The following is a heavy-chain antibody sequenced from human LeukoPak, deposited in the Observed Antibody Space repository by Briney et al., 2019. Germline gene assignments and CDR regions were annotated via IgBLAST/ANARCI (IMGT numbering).Heavy chain of an antibody. V-gene: IGHV1-24*01. CDR3: ATDRGVVVLHAFDI. D-gene: IGHD2-2*01. Sequence: ASVKVSCKVSGYTLTELSMHWVRQAPGKGLEWMGGFDPEDGETIYAQKFQGRVTMTEDTSTDTAYMELSSLRSEDTAVYYCATDRGVVVLHAFDIWGQGTMVTVSS. CDR1: GYTLTELS. J-gene: IGHJ3*02. CDR2: FDPEDGET.